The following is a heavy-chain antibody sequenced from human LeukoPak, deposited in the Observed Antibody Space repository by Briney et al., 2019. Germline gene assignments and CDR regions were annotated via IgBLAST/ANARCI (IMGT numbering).Heavy chain of an antibody. V-gene: IGHV4-39*07. CDR1: GGSISSSSYY. CDR3: ARVGQLAFDY. D-gene: IGHD6-13*01. Sequence: ASETLSLTCTVSGGSISSSSYYWGWIRQPPGKGLEWIGGIYYSGSTYYNPSLKSRVTISVDTSKNQFSLKLSSVTAADTAVYYCARVGQLAFDYWGQGALVTVSS. CDR2: IYYSGST. J-gene: IGHJ4*02.